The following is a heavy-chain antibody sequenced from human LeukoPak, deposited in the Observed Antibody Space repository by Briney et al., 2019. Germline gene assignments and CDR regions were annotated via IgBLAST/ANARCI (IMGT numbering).Heavy chain of an antibody. V-gene: IGHV1-2*02. D-gene: IGHD4-17*01. Sequence: ASVKVSCKASGYTFTGYYMHWVRQAPGQGLEWMGWINPNSGGTNYAQKFQGRVTMTRDTSNSTAYMELSRLGSDDTAVYYCARVAYGDYGPYFDYWGQGTLVTVSS. CDR3: ARVAYGDYGPYFDY. J-gene: IGHJ4*02. CDR1: GYTFTGYY. CDR2: INPNSGGT.